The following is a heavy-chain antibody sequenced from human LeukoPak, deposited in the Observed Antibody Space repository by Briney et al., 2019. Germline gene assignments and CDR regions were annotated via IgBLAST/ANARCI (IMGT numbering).Heavy chain of an antibody. CDR1: GYTFTGYY. J-gene: IGHJ3*02. CDR3: ARGRLTYSSSSYVNDAFDI. D-gene: IGHD6-13*01. CDR2: INPNSGGT. V-gene: IGHV1-2*02. Sequence: ASVKVSCKASGYTFTGYYMHWVRQAPGQGLEWMGWINPNSGGTNYAQKLQGRVTMTTDTSTSTAYMELRSLRSDDTAVYYCARGRLTYSSSSYVNDAFDIWGQGTMVTVSS.